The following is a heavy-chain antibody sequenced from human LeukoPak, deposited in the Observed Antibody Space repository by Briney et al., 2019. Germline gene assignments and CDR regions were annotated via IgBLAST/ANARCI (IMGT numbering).Heavy chain of an antibody. CDR3: ARDLVSGEWKAAADKRSYYYYYGMDV. CDR2: ISYDGSNK. CDR1: GFTLSSYG. Sequence: TGRSLRLSCAASGFTLSSYGMHWVRQAPGKGLEWVAVISYDGSNKYYADSVKGRFTISRDNSKNTLYLQMNSLRAEDTAVYYCARDLVSGEWKAAADKRSYYYYYGMDVWGKGTTVTVSS. J-gene: IGHJ6*04. V-gene: IGHV3-33*01. D-gene: IGHD6-13*01.